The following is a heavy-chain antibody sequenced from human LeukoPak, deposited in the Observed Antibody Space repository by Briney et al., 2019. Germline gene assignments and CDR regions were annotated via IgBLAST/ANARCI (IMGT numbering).Heavy chain of an antibody. Sequence: SETLSLTCTVSGGSISSYYWSWIRQPPGKGLEWIGYIYYSGSTNYNPSLKSRVTISVDTSKNQFSLKLSSVTAADTAVYYCARGVLVPAAKAWFDPWGQGTLVTVSS. J-gene: IGHJ5*02. CDR3: ARGVLVPAAKAWFDP. CDR1: GGSISSYY. D-gene: IGHD2-2*01. V-gene: IGHV4-59*01. CDR2: IYYSGST.